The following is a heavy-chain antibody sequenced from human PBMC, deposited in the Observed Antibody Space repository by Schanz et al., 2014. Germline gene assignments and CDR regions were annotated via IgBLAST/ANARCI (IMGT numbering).Heavy chain of an antibody. CDR2: ISSSSSYI. D-gene: IGHD6-13*01. Sequence: EVQLVGSGGGLIQPGGSLRPSCTASGFAFSSYSMNWVRQAPGKGLEWVSSISSSSSYIYYADSVKGRFTISRDNAKNSLYLQMNSLRAEDTAVYYCAREEGWGIAAAGPKHYYYGMDVWGQGTTVTVSS. J-gene: IGHJ6*02. V-gene: IGHV3-21*01. CDR3: AREEGWGIAAAGPKHYYYGMDV. CDR1: GFAFSSYS.